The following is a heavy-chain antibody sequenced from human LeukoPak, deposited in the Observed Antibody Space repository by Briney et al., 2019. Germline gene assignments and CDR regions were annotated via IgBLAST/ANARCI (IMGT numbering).Heavy chain of an antibody. V-gene: IGHV1-2*02. CDR1: GYSFTRYY. CDR2: VNPNSGER. J-gene: IGHJ5*02. CDR3: ARGIYNGRGKWFDL. Sequence: SVNVSCKASGYSFTRYYIHLLRQAPAQGLEWMGWVNPNSGERNYPQNLQDKVTITRDTSLSTVYMELSSLRSDETAVYYCARGIYNGRGKWFDLWGQGTLVTVSS. D-gene: IGHD3-10*01.